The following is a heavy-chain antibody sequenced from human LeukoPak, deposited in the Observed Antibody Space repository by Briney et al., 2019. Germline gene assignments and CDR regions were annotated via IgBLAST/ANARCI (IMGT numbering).Heavy chain of an antibody. V-gene: IGHV3-23*01. CDR3: AKGLSYNFWSGYYRYFDY. Sequence: PGGSLRLSCAASGFTFSSYAMSWVRQAPGKGLEWVSVISGSGGSTYYADSVKGRFTISRDNSKNTLYLQMNSLRAEDTAVYYCAKGLSYNFWSGYYRYFDYWGQGTLVTVSS. D-gene: IGHD3-3*01. CDR1: GFTFSSYA. J-gene: IGHJ4*02. CDR2: ISGSGGST.